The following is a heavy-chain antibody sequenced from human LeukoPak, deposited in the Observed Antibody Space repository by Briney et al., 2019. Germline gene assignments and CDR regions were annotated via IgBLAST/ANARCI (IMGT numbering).Heavy chain of an antibody. D-gene: IGHD2-2*01. Sequence: PGGSLRLSCAASGFTFSRYWMSWDRQAPGKGLEWVANIKQDGSEKYYVDSVKGRFTISRDNSENTLYLQMNNLRAEDTAVYYCASCSSTSCYPGGSFDYWGQGTLVTVSS. CDR2: IKQDGSEK. J-gene: IGHJ4*02. CDR3: ASCSSTSCYPGGSFDY. CDR1: GFTFSRYW. V-gene: IGHV3-7*03.